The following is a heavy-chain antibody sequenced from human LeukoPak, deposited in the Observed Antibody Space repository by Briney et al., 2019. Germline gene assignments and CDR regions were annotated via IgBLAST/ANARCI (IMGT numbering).Heavy chain of an antibody. V-gene: IGHV4-30-4*01. CDR2: IYYSGNT. Sequence: SETLSLTCTVSGVSISSGDSYWGWIRQPPGKGLEWIGYIYYSGNTYYNPSLKSRVTISVDTSKTQFSLKLSSVTAADTAVYYCARVDDYGVRSDVWGQGTLVTVSS. CDR1: GVSISSGDSY. D-gene: IGHD4-17*01. J-gene: IGHJ4*02. CDR3: ARVDDYGVRSDV.